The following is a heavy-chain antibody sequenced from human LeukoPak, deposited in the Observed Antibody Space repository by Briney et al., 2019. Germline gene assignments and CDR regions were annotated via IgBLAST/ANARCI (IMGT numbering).Heavy chain of an antibody. Sequence: SDTLSLTCTVSGDSVSNNNYFWGWIRQPPGKGPEWIGRTYYRGNTYYNPSVESRVTISADTSKNQLSLKLSSVTAADTAVYYCARHAPGDIVVQIPAPTRWFDPWGQGTLVTVSS. CDR2: TYYRGNT. J-gene: IGHJ5*02. D-gene: IGHD2-15*01. CDR3: ARHAPGDIVVQIPAPTRWFDP. CDR1: GDSVSNNNYF. V-gene: IGHV4-39*01.